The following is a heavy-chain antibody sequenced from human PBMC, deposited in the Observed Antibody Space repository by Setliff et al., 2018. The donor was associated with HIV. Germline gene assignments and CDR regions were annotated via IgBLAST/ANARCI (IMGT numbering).Heavy chain of an antibody. CDR1: DASISTSNFL. D-gene: IGHD4-17*01. Sequence: SETLSLTCTVSDASISTSNFLWGWLRQSPGKGLEWIGSSYYSSRTYYNPSLKNRVTISADTSKNHLSLKLTSLTAADTAVYYCGRLETGPATSAYGPFNSWGQGKMVTVSS. CDR3: GRLETGPATSAYGPFNS. J-gene: IGHJ4*02. V-gene: IGHV4-39*02. CDR2: SYYSSRT.